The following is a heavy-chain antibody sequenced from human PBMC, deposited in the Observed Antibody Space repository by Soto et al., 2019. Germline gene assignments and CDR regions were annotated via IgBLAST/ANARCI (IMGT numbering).Heavy chain of an antibody. D-gene: IGHD1-1*01. J-gene: IGHJ3*02. Sequence: PAGSLRLSCAVSGFICSSYDMSWVRQAPGKGLEWVSTILVGGSTHYEDSVKGRFTISRDTSKNTVYLQMNSLTAGDTAFYYCAKATATSGGAFEIYGQGTMVTVSS. CDR3: AKATATSGGAFEI. V-gene: IGHV3-23*01. CDR1: GFICSSYD. CDR2: ILVGGST.